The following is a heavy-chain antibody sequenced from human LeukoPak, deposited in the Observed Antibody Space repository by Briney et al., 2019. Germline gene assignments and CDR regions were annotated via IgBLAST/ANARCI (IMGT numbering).Heavy chain of an antibody. CDR2: INPSGGST. V-gene: IGHV1-46*01. CDR3: AREHGDYLLDY. Sequence: ASVKVSCKASGYTFTSYYMHWVRQAPRQGLEWMGIINPSGGSTSYAQKFQGRVTMTRDTSTSTVYMELSSLRSEDTAVYYCAREHGDYLLDYWGQGTLVTVSS. D-gene: IGHD4-17*01. J-gene: IGHJ4*02. CDR1: GYTFTSYY.